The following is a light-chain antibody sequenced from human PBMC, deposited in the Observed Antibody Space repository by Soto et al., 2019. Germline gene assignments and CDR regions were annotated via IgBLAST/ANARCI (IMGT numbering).Light chain of an antibody. J-gene: IGKJ1*01. CDR1: QSISSL. V-gene: IGKV1-5*01. CDR3: QQYNSYSWT. Sequence: DIQITQSPSTLSASVGDRVTITCRASQSISSLLAWYQQKPGKAPKLLIYDASSLESGVPSRFSGSGSGTEFTLTISSLQPDDFATYYCQQYNSYSWTLGQGTKVDIK. CDR2: DAS.